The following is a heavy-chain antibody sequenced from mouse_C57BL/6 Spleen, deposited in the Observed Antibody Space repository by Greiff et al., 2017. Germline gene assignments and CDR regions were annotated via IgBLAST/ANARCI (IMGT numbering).Heavy chain of an antibody. CDR2: IRNKANGYTT. CDR3: ARPPGGYYWYFDG. V-gene: IGHV7-3*01. J-gene: IGHJ1*03. D-gene: IGHD1-1*02. Sequence: EVQLVESGGGLVQPGGSLSLSCAASGFTFTDYYMSWVRQPPGKALEWLGFIRNKANGYTTEYSASVKGRFTISRDNSQSILYLQMNALRAEDSATYYCARPPGGYYWYFDGWGTGTTVTVAS. CDR1: GFTFTDYY.